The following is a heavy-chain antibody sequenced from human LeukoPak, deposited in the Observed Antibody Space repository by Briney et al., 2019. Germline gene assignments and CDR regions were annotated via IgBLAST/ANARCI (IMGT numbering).Heavy chain of an antibody. CDR3: AKVGLYDCVWGSPGGPDY. J-gene: IGHJ4*02. CDR2: ISDSGGST. CDR1: EFTFSSYA. V-gene: IGHV3-23*01. Sequence: GGSLRLSCAASEFTFSSYAMSWIRQAPGKGLEWVSAISDSGGSTYYADSVKGRFTISRDNSKNTLYLQMNSLRAEDTAVYYCAKVGLYDCVWGSPGGPDYWGQGTLVTVSS. D-gene: IGHD3-16*01.